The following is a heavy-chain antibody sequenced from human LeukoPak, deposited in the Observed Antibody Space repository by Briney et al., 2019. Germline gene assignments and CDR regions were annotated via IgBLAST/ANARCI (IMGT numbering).Heavy chain of an antibody. V-gene: IGHV3-7*01. D-gene: IGHD3-9*01. CDR1: GFTFSSYW. Sequence: GGSLRLSCAASGFTFSSYWMSWVRQAPGKGLEWVANIKQDGSEKYYVDSVKGRFTISRDNAKNSLYLQMNSLRAEDTAVYYCARNTYYDILTGYSISYYMDVWGKGTTVTISS. J-gene: IGHJ6*03. CDR2: IKQDGSEK. CDR3: ARNTYYDILTGYSISYYMDV.